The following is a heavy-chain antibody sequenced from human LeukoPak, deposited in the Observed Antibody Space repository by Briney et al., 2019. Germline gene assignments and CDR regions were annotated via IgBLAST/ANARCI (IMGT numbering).Heavy chain of an antibody. Sequence: ASVRVSCKASGGTFSSYAISWVRQAPGQGLEWMGGIIPIFGTANYAQKFQGRVTITADESTSTAYMELSSLRSEDTAVYYCATPNDFWSGYATPPYYYGMDVWGQGTTVTVSS. CDR3: ATPNDFWSGYATPPYYYGMDV. V-gene: IGHV1-69*13. D-gene: IGHD3-3*01. CDR1: GGTFSSYA. CDR2: IIPIFGTA. J-gene: IGHJ6*02.